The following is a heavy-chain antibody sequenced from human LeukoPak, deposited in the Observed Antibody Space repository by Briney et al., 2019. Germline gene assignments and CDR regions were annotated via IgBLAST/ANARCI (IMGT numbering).Heavy chain of an antibody. D-gene: IGHD6-19*01. CDR3: AKAPIRGSGWYVVDY. CDR1: GFTFSSYG. V-gene: IGHV3-30*18. Sequence: GGSLRLSCAASGFTFSSYGMHWVRQAPGKGLEWVAVISYDGSNKYYADSVKGRFTISRDNSKNTLYLQMNSLRAEDTAVYYCAKAPIRGSGWYVVDYWGQGTLVTVSP. CDR2: ISYDGSNK. J-gene: IGHJ4*02.